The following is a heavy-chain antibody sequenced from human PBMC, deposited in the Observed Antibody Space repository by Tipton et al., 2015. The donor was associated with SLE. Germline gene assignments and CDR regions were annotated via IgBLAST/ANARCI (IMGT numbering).Heavy chain of an antibody. V-gene: IGHV4-38-2*01. Sequence: TLSLTCAVYGYSISSGYYWGWIRQPPGKGLEWIGSIYHSGSTYYNPSLKSRVTISVDTSKNQFSLKLSSVTAADTAVYYCARGGDEYFQHWGQGTLVTVSS. J-gene: IGHJ1*01. CDR1: GYSISSGYY. CDR3: ARGGDEYFQH. CDR2: IYHSGST.